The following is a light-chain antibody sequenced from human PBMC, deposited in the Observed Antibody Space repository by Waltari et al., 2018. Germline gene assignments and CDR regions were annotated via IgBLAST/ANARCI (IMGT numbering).Light chain of an antibody. CDR3: QQXDNLXLT. CDR1: QDINNY. CDR2: HTA. Sequence: DIQMTQSPXSLSAAVXDSVTITCQASQDINNYLNWYQQKPGKAPKLLIYHTANLETGVPSRFXXXGSGTDFTXTISSLXXEDIAIYYCQQXDNLXLTXGGGTKVEIK. V-gene: IGKV1-33*01. J-gene: IGKJ4*01.